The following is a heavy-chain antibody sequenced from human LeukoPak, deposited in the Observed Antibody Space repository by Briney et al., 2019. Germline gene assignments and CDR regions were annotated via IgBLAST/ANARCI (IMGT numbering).Heavy chain of an antibody. J-gene: IGHJ4*02. CDR3: ATGLDWELLIDY. CDR1: GYTLTELS. V-gene: IGHV1-24*01. Sequence: ASVNVSCKVSGYTLTELSMHWVRQAPGKGLEWMGGFDPEDGETIYAQKFQGRVTMTEDTSTDTAYMELSSLRSEDTAVYYCATGLDWELLIDYWGQGTLVTVSS. CDR2: FDPEDGET. D-gene: IGHD1-26*01.